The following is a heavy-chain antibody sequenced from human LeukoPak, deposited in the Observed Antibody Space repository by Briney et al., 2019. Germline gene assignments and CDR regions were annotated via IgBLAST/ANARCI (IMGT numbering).Heavy chain of an antibody. CDR1: GYSFTSYW. CDR2: IYPGDSDT. CDR3: ARTSHRYNWNLYAFDI. J-gene: IGHJ3*02. Sequence: GESLKISCKGSGYSFTSYWIGWVRQMPGKGLEWMGIIYPGDSDTRYSPSFQGQVTISADKSISTAYLQWSSLKASDTAMYYCARTSHRYNWNLYAFDIWGQGTMVTVSS. D-gene: IGHD1-1*01. V-gene: IGHV5-51*01.